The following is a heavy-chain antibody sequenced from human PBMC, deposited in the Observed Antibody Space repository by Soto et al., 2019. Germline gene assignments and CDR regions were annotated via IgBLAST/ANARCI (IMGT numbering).Heavy chain of an antibody. J-gene: IGHJ4*02. CDR3: ATALGCRSTSCTLDY. V-gene: IGHV1-69*01. D-gene: IGHD2-2*01. CDR1: GGNFGSYA. Sequence: QVQLVQSGAEVKKPGSSVKVSCKASGGNFGSYAFSWVRQAPGQGLEWMGGIIPVSGAAHYAQKFQGRVTITADESTSTAYMELSSLSSQATAVYYCATALGCRSTSCTLDYWGQGTRVIVSS. CDR2: IIPVSGAA.